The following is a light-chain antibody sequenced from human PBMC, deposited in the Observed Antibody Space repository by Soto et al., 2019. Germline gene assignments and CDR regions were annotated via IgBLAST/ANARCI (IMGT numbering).Light chain of an antibody. V-gene: IGKV1-33*01. CDR2: DVS. Sequence: DIHMTQPASSLSASVGYRVTITCQANQDISNCLSWYQQKQGKAPELLIYDVSNLETGVPSRFSGSGYGTDFNFTINSLQTEDFAVYYCQQYEDLPLTFGQGTRLEIK. CDR1: QDISNC. CDR3: QQYEDLPLT. J-gene: IGKJ5*01.